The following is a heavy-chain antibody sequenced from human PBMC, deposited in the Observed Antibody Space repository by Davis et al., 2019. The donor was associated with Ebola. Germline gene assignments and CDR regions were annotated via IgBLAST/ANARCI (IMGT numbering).Heavy chain of an antibody. J-gene: IGHJ5*02. Sequence: GESLKISCAASGFTFGNFWMSWVRQAPGKGLEWVANIKHDGSEKYYVDSVEGRFSISRDNANNSLYLQMNSLRAEDTAVYYCAKDSYADYANWFDPWGQGTLVTVSS. V-gene: IGHV3-7*03. CDR2: IKHDGSEK. D-gene: IGHD4-17*01. CDR3: AKDSYADYANWFDP. CDR1: GFTFGNFW.